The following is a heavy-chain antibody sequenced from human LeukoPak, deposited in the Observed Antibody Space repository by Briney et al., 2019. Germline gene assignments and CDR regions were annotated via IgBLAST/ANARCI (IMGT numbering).Heavy chain of an antibody. CDR3: AKGGYSSSPGGGSFDI. CDR2: ISGSCGNK. Sequence: GGSLRLSCAASGFTVSSNYMSWVRQAPGKGREWVSAISGSCGNKYYADAVKGRFTISRDNSKNTLYLQMNSLTAADTAVYYCAKGGYSSSPGGGSFDIWGQGTMVTVSS. J-gene: IGHJ3*02. V-gene: IGHV3-23*01. CDR1: GFTVSSNY. D-gene: IGHD6-13*01.